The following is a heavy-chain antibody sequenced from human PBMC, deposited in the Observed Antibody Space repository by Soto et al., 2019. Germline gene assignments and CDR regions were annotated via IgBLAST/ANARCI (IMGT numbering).Heavy chain of an antibody. J-gene: IGHJ6*02. CDR3: ARDGDYYDSSGFQRDYHYYGMDV. Sequence: QVQLVQSGAEVKKPGSSVKVSCQASGGSFSDYAISWVRQAPGQGLEWMGGIIPMLGIADNAQKFQGRVIITADEYTSTVYMELRRLRSEDTAVYYCARDGDYYDSSGFQRDYHYYGMDVWGQGTTVTVAS. V-gene: IGHV1-69*01. D-gene: IGHD3-22*01. CDR2: IIPMLGIA. CDR1: GGSFSDYA.